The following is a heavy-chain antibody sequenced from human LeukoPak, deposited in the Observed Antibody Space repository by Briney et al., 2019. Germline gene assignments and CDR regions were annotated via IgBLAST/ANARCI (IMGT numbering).Heavy chain of an antibody. CDR1: GSSISNFY. V-gene: IGHV4-59*01. D-gene: IGHD3-22*01. CDR3: ARAISSGYYYYFDY. Sequence: SETLSLTCTVSGSSISNFYWAWVRLPPGKALEWIGSIYYNGSTIDNPSLKSRVTISVDTSKNQFSLKLSSVTAADTAVYYCARAISSGYYYYFDYWGQGTLVTVSS. CDR2: IYYNGST. J-gene: IGHJ4*02.